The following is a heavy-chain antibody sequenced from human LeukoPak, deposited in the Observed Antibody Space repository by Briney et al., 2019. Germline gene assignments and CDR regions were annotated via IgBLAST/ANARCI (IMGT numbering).Heavy chain of an antibody. V-gene: IGHV4-39*01. J-gene: IGHJ6*03. CDR2: INYSGRT. CDR1: SCSINSSNYY. CDR3: ASQRTHGYNPRYYSYYVYV. D-gene: IGHD5-24*01. Sequence: PSETLSLTCSVSSCSINSSNYYWVWIRQPPGKGLESIGNINYSGRTYYNPSLKSRVTISVDTSKNQFSLNLSSVTAADTAVYYCASQRTHGYNPRYYSYYVYVWGKGTTVTVSS.